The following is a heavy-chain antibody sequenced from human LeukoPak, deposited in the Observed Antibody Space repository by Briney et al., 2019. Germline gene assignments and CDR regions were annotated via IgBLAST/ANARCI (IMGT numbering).Heavy chain of an antibody. Sequence: SETLSLTCTVSGGSISSYYWSWIRQHPGKGLEWIGYIYYSGSTYYNPSLKSRVTISVDTSKNQFSLKLSSVTAADTAVYYCARVVVPAAPLDYWGQGTLVTVSS. CDR3: ARVVVPAAPLDY. D-gene: IGHD2-2*01. CDR2: IYYSGST. J-gene: IGHJ4*02. CDR1: GGSISSYY. V-gene: IGHV4-59*06.